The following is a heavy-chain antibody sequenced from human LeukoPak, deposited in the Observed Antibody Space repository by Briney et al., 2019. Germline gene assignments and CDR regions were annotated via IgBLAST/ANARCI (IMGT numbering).Heavy chain of an antibody. CDR3: SKWAGVSDTSNWYGPFDH. D-gene: IGHD6-13*01. J-gene: IGHJ4*02. V-gene: IGHV3-23*01. Sequence: GGSLRLSCAASGFTFSSYAMSLVRQVPGKGLEWVSTISSSGGTTYYADSVKGRFTISRDNSRNTLSLQMNSLSAEDTAIYYCSKWAGVSDTSNWYGPFDHWGQGTLVTVSS. CDR1: GFTFSSYA. CDR2: ISSSGGTT.